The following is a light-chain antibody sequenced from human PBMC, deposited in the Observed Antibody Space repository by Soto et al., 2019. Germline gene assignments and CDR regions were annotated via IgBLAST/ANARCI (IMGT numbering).Light chain of an antibody. CDR3: SSYAGSKCV. CDR2: EVS. V-gene: IGLV2-8*01. CDR1: SSDVGGYNY. Sequence: QSALTQPPSASGSPGQAVTISCTGTSSDVGGYNYVSWYQQHPGKAPKLMIYEVSKRPSGVPDRFSGSKSGNTASLTVSGLQAEDEADYYCSSYAGSKCVFGTGNKRTFL. J-gene: IGLJ1*01.